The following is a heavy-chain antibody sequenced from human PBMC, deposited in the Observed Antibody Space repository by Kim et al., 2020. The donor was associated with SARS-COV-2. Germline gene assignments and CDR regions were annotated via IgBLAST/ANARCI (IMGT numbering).Heavy chain of an antibody. D-gene: IGHD6-19*01. CDR1: GFPFSTFA. CDR2: ISESGTST. CDR3: AKVRPGRGAVAVFYYGMDV. Sequence: GGSLRLSCAASGFPFSTFAMSWARQAPGKGLEWVAAISESGTSTHYADSVRGRFTVSRDNSMNTFHLQMDSLGVEDTAIYYCAKVRPGRGAVAVFYYGMDVWGQGATVTVSS. J-gene: IGHJ6*02. V-gene: IGHV3-23*01.